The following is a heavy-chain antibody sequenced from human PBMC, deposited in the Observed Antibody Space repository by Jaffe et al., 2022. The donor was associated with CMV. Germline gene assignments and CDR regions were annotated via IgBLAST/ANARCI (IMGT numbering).Heavy chain of an antibody. CDR1: GYSFNTHW. J-gene: IGHJ4*02. CDR3: ALGMYNLGFGY. Sequence: EVQLVQSGAELKKPGESLKISCKGSGYSFNTHWIGWVRQMPGKGLEWVGIIFPGNSDTRYSPSFQGQVTISADKSITTAYLQWSSLKASDTAMYYCALGMYNLGFGYWGQGTLVTVSS. CDR2: IFPGNSDT. V-gene: IGHV5-51*01. D-gene: IGHD3-16*01.